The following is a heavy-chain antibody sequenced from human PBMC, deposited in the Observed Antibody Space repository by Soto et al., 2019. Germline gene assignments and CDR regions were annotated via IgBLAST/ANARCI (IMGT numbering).Heavy chain of an antibody. CDR3: AREGVSSSWYYYYGMDV. CDR2: IYYSGST. Sequence: SETLSLTCTASGGSISSGDYYWSWMRQHPGKGLEWIGYIYYSGSTNYNPSLKSRVTVSIDTSKNQFSLKLSSVTAADTAVYYCAREGVSSSWYYYYGMDVWGQGTTVTVSS. CDR1: GGSISSGDYY. V-gene: IGHV4-61*08. D-gene: IGHD6-13*01. J-gene: IGHJ6*02.